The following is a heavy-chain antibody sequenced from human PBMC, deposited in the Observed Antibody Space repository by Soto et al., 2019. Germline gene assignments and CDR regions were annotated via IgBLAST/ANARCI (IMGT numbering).Heavy chain of an antibody. Sequence: EVQLAESGGGLVQPGRSLRLFCAASGFTFDDYAMHWVRQAPGKGLEWVSGISWNSGSIGYADSVKGRFTISRDNAKNSLYLQMNSLRAEDTALYYCAKAISYPYYFDYWGQGTLVTVSS. J-gene: IGHJ4*02. CDR2: ISWNSGSI. CDR3: AKAISYPYYFDY. V-gene: IGHV3-9*01. CDR1: GFTFDDYA. D-gene: IGHD2-21*01.